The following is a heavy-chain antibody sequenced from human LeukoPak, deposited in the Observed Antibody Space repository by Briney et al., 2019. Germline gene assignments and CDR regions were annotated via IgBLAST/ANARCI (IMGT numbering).Heavy chain of an antibody. D-gene: IGHD1-1*01. Sequence: SETLSLTCTVSGGSISSYYWSWIRQPPGKGLEWIGYIYYSGSTNYNPSLKSRVTISVDTSKNQFSLKLSSVTAADTAVFYCARGGTRAFDIWGQGTMVTVSS. CDR3: ARGGTRAFDI. CDR1: GGSISSYY. J-gene: IGHJ3*02. V-gene: IGHV4-59*01. CDR2: IYYSGST.